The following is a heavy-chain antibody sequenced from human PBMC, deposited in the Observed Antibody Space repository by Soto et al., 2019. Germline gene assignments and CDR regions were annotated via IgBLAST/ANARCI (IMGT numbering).Heavy chain of an antibody. V-gene: IGHV1-3*01. Sequence: AASVKVSCKASGYPFTRFAMHWVRQAPGQRLEWMGWIHAGNGNTKYSQKFQDRVTFTRDTSASTGYMELSSLRSEDTAVYYCARPCTGGTCFHLDYWGQGTQVTVSS. D-gene: IGHD2-15*01. J-gene: IGHJ4*02. CDR2: IHAGNGNT. CDR3: ARPCTGGTCFHLDY. CDR1: GYPFTRFA.